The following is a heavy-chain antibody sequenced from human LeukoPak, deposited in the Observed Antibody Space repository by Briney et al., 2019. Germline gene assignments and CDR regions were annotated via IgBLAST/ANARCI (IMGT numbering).Heavy chain of an antibody. V-gene: IGHV3-21*01. Sequence: PGGSLRLSCAASGFTFSSYSMNWVRQAPGKGLEWVSSISSSSSYIYYADSVKGRFTISRDNAKNSLYLQMNSLRAEDTAVYYCARDHSSSDAFDIWGQGTMVTVSS. CDR2: ISSSSSYI. CDR3: ARDHSSSDAFDI. D-gene: IGHD6-6*01. J-gene: IGHJ3*02. CDR1: GFTFSSYS.